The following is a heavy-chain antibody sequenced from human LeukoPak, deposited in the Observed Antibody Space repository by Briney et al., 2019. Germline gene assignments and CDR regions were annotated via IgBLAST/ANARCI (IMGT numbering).Heavy chain of an antibody. V-gene: IGHV3-23*01. J-gene: IGHJ4*02. Sequence: PSETLSLTCTVSGGSVSSGSYYWSWIRQPPGKGLEWVSAISGSGGSTYYADSVKGRFTISRDNSKNTLYLQMNSLRAEDTAVYYCAGGGAGAGPDQYFFHYWGQGTLVTVSS. CDR1: GGSVSSGSYY. CDR3: AGGGAGAGPDQYFFHY. D-gene: IGHD6-19*01. CDR2: ISGSGGST.